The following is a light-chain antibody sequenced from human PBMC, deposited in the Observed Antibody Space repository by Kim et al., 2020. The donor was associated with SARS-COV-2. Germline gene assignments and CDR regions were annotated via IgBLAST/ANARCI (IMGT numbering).Light chain of an antibody. Sequence: VALGQTVRITCQGDSLRSYYASWYQQKPGQAPVLVCYGKNNRPSGIPDRFSGSSPGNTASLTITGAQAEDEADYYCNSRDSSGNLVFGGGTKLTVL. CDR1: SLRSYY. CDR2: GKN. J-gene: IGLJ2*01. V-gene: IGLV3-19*01. CDR3: NSRDSSGNLV.